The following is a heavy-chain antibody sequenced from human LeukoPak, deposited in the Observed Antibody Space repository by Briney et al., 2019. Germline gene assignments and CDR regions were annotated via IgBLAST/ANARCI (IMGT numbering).Heavy chain of an antibody. D-gene: IGHD7-27*01. J-gene: IGHJ4*02. CDR1: GFTFGNYE. Sequence: GGSLRLSCAASGFTFGNYEMNWVRQAPGKGLEWVSYISSSGRTTHYADSVKGRFTISRDNAKNSLYLQLNSLRVEDTAVYYCARDLGTSAITGYWGQGTLVTVSS. CDR2: ISSSGRTT. CDR3: ARDLGTSAITGY. V-gene: IGHV3-48*03.